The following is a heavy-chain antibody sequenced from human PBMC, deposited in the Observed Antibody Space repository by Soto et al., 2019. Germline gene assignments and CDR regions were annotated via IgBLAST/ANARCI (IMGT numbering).Heavy chain of an antibody. D-gene: IGHD3-16*01. Sequence: QVQLVQSGGEVKKPGASVKVSCKASGYIFTSYGIRWVRQAPGQGLERVGWINVYNGDTAYAQKFQGRVTMTTDTSTSTVNMELRSLRSEDTAVYYCARDFNHDSLWGSLRLDYWGQGTPVT. J-gene: IGHJ4*02. CDR2: INVYNGDT. V-gene: IGHV1-18*04. CDR1: GYIFTSYG. CDR3: ARDFNHDSLWGSLRLDY.